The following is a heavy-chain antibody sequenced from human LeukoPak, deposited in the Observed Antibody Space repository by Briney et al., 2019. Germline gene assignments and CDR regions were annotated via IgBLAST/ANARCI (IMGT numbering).Heavy chain of an antibody. CDR2: ISGSGGST. J-gene: IGHJ6*02. V-gene: IGHV3-23*01. Sequence: GGSLRLSCAASGFTFSSYGMHWVRQAPGKGLEWVSAISGSGGSTYYADSVKGRFTISRDNSKNTLYLQMNSLRAEDTAVYYCAKPTNKHCSSTSCYIGYYYYGMDVWGQGTTVTVSS. D-gene: IGHD2-2*02. CDR1: GFTFSSYG. CDR3: AKPTNKHCSSTSCYIGYYYYGMDV.